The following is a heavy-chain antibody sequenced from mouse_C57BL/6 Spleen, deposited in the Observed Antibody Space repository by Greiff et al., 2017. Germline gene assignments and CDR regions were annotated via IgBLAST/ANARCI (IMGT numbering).Heavy chain of an antibody. Sequence: LVESGAELVKPGASVKISCKASGYAFSSYWMNWVKQRPGKGLEWIGQIYPGDGDTNYNGKFKGKATLTADKSSSTAYMQLSSLTSEDSAVYFCARVEGGWYFDVWGTGTTVTVSS. V-gene: IGHV1-80*01. CDR3: ARVEGGWYFDV. J-gene: IGHJ1*03. CDR2: IYPGDGDT. CDR1: GYAFSSYW.